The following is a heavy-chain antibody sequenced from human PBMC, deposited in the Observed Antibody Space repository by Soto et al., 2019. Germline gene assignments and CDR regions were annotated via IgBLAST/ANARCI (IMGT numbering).Heavy chain of an antibody. CDR1: GFSLSNARMG. Sequence: QVTLKESGPVLVKPTETLTLTCTVSGFSLSNARMGVSWIRQPPGKALERLAHIFSNDEKSYSPSLKSRLNRXNXHSKSQLVHNMNNMDPVDTATYYCARIRWELLDFDYWGHGTLVTVSP. CDR2: IFSNDEK. CDR3: ARIRWELLDFDY. D-gene: IGHD1-26*01. V-gene: IGHV2-26*01. J-gene: IGHJ4*01.